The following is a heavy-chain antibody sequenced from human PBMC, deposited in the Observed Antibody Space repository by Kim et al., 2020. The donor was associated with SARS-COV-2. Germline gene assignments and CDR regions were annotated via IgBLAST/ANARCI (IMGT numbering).Heavy chain of an antibody. CDR3: AKLAQQRVLQYYYAVDI. Sequence: GGSLRLSCEVSGFIFGTYAMSWVRQAPGKGLEWVSSISGSGGTTYYSDSVKGRFTVSRDNPNNILYLQMNSLRAEDSAVYYCAKLAQQRVLQYYYAVDIGGQGTTVTVSS. CDR1: GFIFGTYA. J-gene: IGHJ6*02. D-gene: IGHD6-13*01. V-gene: IGHV3-23*01. CDR2: ISGSGGTT.